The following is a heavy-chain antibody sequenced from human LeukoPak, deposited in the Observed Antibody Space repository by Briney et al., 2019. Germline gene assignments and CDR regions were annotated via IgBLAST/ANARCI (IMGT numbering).Heavy chain of an antibody. CDR3: ARGGIGATASGFDY. J-gene: IGHJ4*02. Sequence: SETLSLTCAVYGGSFSGYYWSWIRKPPGKGLEWIGEINHSGSTNYNPSLKSRVTISVDTSKTQFSLKLRSVTAADTAVYYCARGGIGATASGFDYWGQGTLVTVSS. CDR1: GGSFSGYY. V-gene: IGHV4-34*01. D-gene: IGHD5-12*01. CDR2: INHSGST.